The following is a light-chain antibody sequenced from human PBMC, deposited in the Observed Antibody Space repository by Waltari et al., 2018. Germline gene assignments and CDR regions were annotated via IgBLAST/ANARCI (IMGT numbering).Light chain of an antibody. CDR2: DAS. V-gene: IGKV3-11*01. CDR3: QQSYSTLIT. CDR1: QSVSSY. J-gene: IGKJ5*01. Sequence: EIVLTQSPATLSLSPGERATLSCRASQSVSSYLAWYQQKPGQAPRLLIYDASNRATGIPARFSGSGSGTDFTLTISGLQPEDFATYYCQQSYSTLITFGQGTRLEIK.